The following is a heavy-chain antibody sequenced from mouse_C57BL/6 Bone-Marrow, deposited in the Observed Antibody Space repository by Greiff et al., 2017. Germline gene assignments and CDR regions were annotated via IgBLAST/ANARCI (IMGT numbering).Heavy chain of an antibody. CDR2: IDPSDSYP. Sequence: QVQLQQPGAELVRPGTSVKLSCKASGYTFTSYWMHWVKQRPGQGLEWIGVIDPSDSYPNYNQKFKGKATLTVDTSPSTAYMQLSSLTSEDSAVYYCARNYYGSSYAMDYWGQGTSVTVSS. D-gene: IGHD1-1*01. V-gene: IGHV1-59*01. J-gene: IGHJ4*01. CDR1: GYTFTSYW. CDR3: ARNYYGSSYAMDY.